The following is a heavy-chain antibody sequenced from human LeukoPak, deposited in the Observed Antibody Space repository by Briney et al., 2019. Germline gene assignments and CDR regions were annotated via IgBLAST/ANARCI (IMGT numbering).Heavy chain of an antibody. CDR3: ARDSFSGYYDGWFDP. CDR1: GYTFIGYY. CDR2: INSNSGGT. Sequence: GASVKVSCKASGYTFIGYYIHWVRQAPGQGLEWMGWINSNSGGTKYAQKFQGRVTMTRDTSISTAYMELSRLTSDDTAVYYCARDSFSGYYDGWFDPWGQGTLVTVSS. J-gene: IGHJ5*02. V-gene: IGHV1-2*02. D-gene: IGHD3-22*01.